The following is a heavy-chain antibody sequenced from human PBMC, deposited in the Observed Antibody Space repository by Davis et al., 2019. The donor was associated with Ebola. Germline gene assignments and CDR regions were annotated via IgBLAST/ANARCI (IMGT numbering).Heavy chain of an antibody. CDR1: GGSFSGYS. Sequence: SETLSLTCAVYGGSFSGYSWSWIRQPPGKGLEWSGYIDYSGSTNYNPSLKSRVPISVDTSKNQFSLKLSSVTAADTAVYYCARGGIAVAGPDYWGQGTLVTVSS. CDR2: IDYSGST. D-gene: IGHD6-19*01. CDR3: ARGGIAVAGPDY. V-gene: IGHV4-59*01. J-gene: IGHJ4*02.